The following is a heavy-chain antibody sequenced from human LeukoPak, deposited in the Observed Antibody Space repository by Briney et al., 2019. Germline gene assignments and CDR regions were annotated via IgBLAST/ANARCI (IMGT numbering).Heavy chain of an antibody. J-gene: IGHJ4*02. CDR2: ISSSGSTI. V-gene: IGHV3-11*01. CDR1: GFTFSDYY. CDR3: ARYSSSWIEYYFDY. Sequence: GGSLRLSCAASGFTFSDYYMSWIRQAPGKGLEWVSYISSSGSTIYYADSVKGRFTISRDNAKNSLYLQMNSLRAEDTAVYYCARYSSSWIEYYFDYWGQGTLVTVSS. D-gene: IGHD6-13*01.